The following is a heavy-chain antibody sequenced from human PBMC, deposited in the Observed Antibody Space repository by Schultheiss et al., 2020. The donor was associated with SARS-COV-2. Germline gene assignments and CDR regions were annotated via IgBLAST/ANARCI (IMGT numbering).Heavy chain of an antibody. CDR1: GFTFINHG. CDR2: IWYDGGNK. J-gene: IGHJ4*02. D-gene: IGHD6-19*01. V-gene: IGHV3-33*01. CDR3: ARGGYTSAWYYVD. Sequence: GGSLRLSCAASGFTFINHGFHWVRQAPGKGLEWVAVIWYDGGNKYYADSVKGRFTISRDNSKNTLYLQMNSLRAEDTAVYYCARGGYTSAWYYVDWGQGTLVTVSS.